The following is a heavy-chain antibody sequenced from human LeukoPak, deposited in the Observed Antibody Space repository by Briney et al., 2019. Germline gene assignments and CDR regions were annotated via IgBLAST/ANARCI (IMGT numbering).Heavy chain of an antibody. Sequence: ASVKVSCKASGYTFSGYGMNWLRQAPGQRLEWMGWIGAYNGNTNYAQKFQGRVTMTIDTSTTTAYMELRSLRYDDTAVYYCARDEGYCSGGNCWTANRLGNWYFDLWGRGTLVTISS. D-gene: IGHD2-15*01. CDR2: IGAYNGNT. CDR3: ARDEGYCSGGNCWTANRLGNWYFDL. CDR1: GYTFSGYG. J-gene: IGHJ2*01. V-gene: IGHV1-18*01.